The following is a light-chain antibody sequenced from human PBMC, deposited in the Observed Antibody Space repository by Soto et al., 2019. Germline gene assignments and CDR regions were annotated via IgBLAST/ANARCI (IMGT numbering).Light chain of an antibody. J-gene: IGKJ5*01. CDR1: QSVSSTR. Sequence: EIVSTPSPGTLFLSHGERAPLPRRASQSVSSTRLAWYQQKPGQAPRLLIYGASTRANGIADRFSGSGSGTDFTLTISRLEPEDFAVYFCQQHGDSITLGQGTRLEIK. V-gene: IGKV3-20*01. CDR3: QQHGDSIT. CDR2: GAS.